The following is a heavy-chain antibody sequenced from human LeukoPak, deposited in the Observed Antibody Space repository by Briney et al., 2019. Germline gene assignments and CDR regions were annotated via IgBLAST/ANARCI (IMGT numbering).Heavy chain of an antibody. Sequence: SETLSLTCAVYGGSSSGYYWSWIRQPPGKGLEWIGEINHSGSTNYNPSLKSRVTISVDTSKNQFSLKLSSVTAADTAVYYCARFPRITMVRGEYWFDPWGQGTLVTVSS. J-gene: IGHJ5*02. CDR2: INHSGST. CDR1: GGSSSGYY. CDR3: ARFPRITMVRGEYWFDP. D-gene: IGHD3-10*01. V-gene: IGHV4-34*01.